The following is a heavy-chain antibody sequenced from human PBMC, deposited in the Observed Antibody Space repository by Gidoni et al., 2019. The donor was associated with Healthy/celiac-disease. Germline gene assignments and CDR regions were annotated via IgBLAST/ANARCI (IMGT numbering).Heavy chain of an antibody. J-gene: IGHJ4*02. Sequence: EVQLVESGGGLVKPGGSLRLSCAASGFTFSSYRMNWVRQAPGKGLEWVASISSSSSYIYYADSVKGRFTISRDNAKNSLYLQMNSLRAEDTAVYYCARGPDYVWGSYRYYFDYWGQGTLVTVSS. CDR1: GFTFSSYR. CDR2: ISSSSSYI. CDR3: ARGPDYVWGSYRYYFDY. V-gene: IGHV3-21*01. D-gene: IGHD3-16*02.